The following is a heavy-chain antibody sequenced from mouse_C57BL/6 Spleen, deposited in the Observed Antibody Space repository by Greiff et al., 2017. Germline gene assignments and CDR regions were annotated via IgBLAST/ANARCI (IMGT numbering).Heavy chain of an antibody. J-gene: IGHJ1*03. CDR1: GYAFSSSW. Sequence: VQLVESGPELVKPGASVKISCKASGYAFSSSWMNWVKQRPGKGLEWIGRIYPGDGDTNYNGKFKGKATLTADKSSSTAYMQLSSLTSEDSAVYFCARSGLRDWYFDVWGTGTTVTVSS. V-gene: IGHV1-82*01. CDR2: IYPGDGDT. CDR3: ARSGLRDWYFDV. D-gene: IGHD2-2*01.